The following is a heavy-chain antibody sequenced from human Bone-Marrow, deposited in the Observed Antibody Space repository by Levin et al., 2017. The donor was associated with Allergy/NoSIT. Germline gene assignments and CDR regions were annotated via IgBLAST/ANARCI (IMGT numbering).Heavy chain of an antibody. CDR1: GFTFSSYA. J-gene: IGHJ4*02. CDR3: ARASRDYLLDY. V-gene: IGHV3-30-3*01. Sequence: GGSLRLSCAASGFTFSSYAMHWVRQAPGKGLEWVAVISYDGSNKYYADSVKGRFTISRDNSKNTLYLQMNSLRAEDTAVYYCARASRDYLLDYWGQGTLVTVSS. CDR2: ISYDGSNK. D-gene: IGHD4-17*01.